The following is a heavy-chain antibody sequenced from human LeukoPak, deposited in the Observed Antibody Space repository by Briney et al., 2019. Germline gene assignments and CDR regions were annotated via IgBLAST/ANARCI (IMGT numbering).Heavy chain of an antibody. CDR2: IRSNSDGGTI. CDR1: GFTFSNAW. J-gene: IGHJ5*02. Sequence: KPGGSLRLSCATSGFTFSNAWMNWVRQAPGKGLEWVGRIRSNSDGGTIDYAAPVKGRFTLSRDDSKTTLYLQMNSLQTEDTAVCYCATDFYDSTWGQGTLVTVSS. V-gene: IGHV3-15*07. D-gene: IGHD3-22*01. CDR3: ATDFYDST.